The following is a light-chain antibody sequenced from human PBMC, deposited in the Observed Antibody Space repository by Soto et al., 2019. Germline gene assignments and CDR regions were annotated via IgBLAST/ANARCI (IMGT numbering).Light chain of an antibody. V-gene: IGLV1-51*01. CDR3: ATWDTSLKGVV. CDR2: END. J-gene: IGLJ2*01. Sequence: QAVVTQPPSVSAAPGQKVTISCSGSSSTIGTNYVSWYQHLPGTTPKLLINENDMRPSGIPDRFSGSKTGTSATLVITGLQTGDEAEYFCATWDTSLKGVVFGGGTKLTVL. CDR1: SSTIGTNY.